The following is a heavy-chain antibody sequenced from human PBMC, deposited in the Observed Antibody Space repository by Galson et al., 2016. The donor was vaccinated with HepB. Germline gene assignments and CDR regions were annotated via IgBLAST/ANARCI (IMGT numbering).Heavy chain of an antibody. D-gene: IGHD5-12*01. J-gene: IGHJ6*02. CDR3: AREDGLGYRPLHFSHYYDGMDV. Sequence: SLRLSCAASGFTFRSYGMHWVRQAPGKGLEWVAVIWNNGSNKYYGDSVKGRFTMSRDNAKNSLYLQMHSLRAEDTAVYYCAREDGLGYRPLHFSHYYDGMDVWGQGTTVTVSS. CDR2: IWNNGSNK. CDR1: GFTFRSYG. V-gene: IGHV3-33*01.